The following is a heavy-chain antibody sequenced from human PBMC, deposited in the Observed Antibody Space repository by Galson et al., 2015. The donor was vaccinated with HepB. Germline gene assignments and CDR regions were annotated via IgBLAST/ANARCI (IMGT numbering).Heavy chain of an antibody. Sequence: SGAEVKKPGESLRLSCAASGFTFSSYAMHWVRQAPGKGLEWVAVISYDGSNKYYADSVKGRFTISRDNSKNTLYLQMSSLRAEDTAVYYCARSLGGSYSRSDYWGQGTLVTVSS. CDR3: ARSLGGSYSRSDY. CDR2: ISYDGSNK. CDR1: GFTFSSYA. V-gene: IGHV3-30-3*01. J-gene: IGHJ4*02. D-gene: IGHD1-26*01.